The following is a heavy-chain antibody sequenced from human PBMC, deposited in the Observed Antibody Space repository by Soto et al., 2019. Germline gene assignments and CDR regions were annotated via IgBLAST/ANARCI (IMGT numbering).Heavy chain of an antibody. V-gene: IGHV3-7*05. CDR3: ATPPAPWNYGAFDI. CDR2: IKQDGSEK. D-gene: IGHD1-7*01. Sequence: GGSLRLSCAASGFTFSSYWMSWVRQAPGKGLEWVANIKQDGSEKYYVDSVKGRFTISRDNAKNSLYLQMNSLRAEDTAVYYCATPPAPWNYGAFDIWGQGTMVTVSS. CDR1: GFTFSSYW. J-gene: IGHJ3*02.